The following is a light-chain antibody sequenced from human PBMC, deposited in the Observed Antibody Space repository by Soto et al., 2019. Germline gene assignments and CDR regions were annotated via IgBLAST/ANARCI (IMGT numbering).Light chain of an antibody. Sequence: QSVLTQPPSVSGAPGQRVTNSCTGSSSNIGAGYDVHWYQQLPGTAPKLLIYGNSNRPSGVPDRFSGSKSGTSASLAITGLQAEDEADYYCQSYDSSLSGRVVFGGGTKLTV. CDR2: GNS. V-gene: IGLV1-40*01. CDR1: SSNIGAGYD. J-gene: IGLJ2*01. CDR3: QSYDSSLSGRVV.